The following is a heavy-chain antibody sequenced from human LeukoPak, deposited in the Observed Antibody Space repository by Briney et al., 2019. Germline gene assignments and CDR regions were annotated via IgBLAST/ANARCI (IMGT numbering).Heavy chain of an antibody. V-gene: IGHV3-23*01. CDR2: ISGSGGST. Sequence: GGSLRLSCAASGFTFSSYAMSWVRQAPGKGLEWVSAISGSGGSTYYADSVKGRFTISRDNSKNTLYLQMNSLRAEDTAVYYCAIPFPSDYYYGMDVWGQGTTVTVSS. J-gene: IGHJ6*02. CDR1: GFTFSSYA. CDR3: AIPFPSDYYYGMDV.